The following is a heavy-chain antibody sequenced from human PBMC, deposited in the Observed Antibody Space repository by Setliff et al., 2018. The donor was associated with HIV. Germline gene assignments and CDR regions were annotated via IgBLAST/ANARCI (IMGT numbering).Heavy chain of an antibody. D-gene: IGHD3-10*01. J-gene: IGHJ4*02. Sequence: SETLSLTCTVSGVSVSSGGYYWSWIRQHPGKGLEWIGDVHHTGTTYLNPSLKSRITISVDTSKNQFSLKLSFVTAADTAVYYCARGWFGGYYFDYWGQGTLVTVSS. CDR3: ARGWFGGYYFDY. V-gene: IGHV4-31*03. CDR1: GVSVSSGGYY. CDR2: VHHTGTT.